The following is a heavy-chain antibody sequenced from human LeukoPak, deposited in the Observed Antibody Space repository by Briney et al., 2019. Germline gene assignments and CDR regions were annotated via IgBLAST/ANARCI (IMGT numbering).Heavy chain of an antibody. CDR2: ISGSGGST. J-gene: IGHJ2*01. Sequence: GGSLRLSCAASGFTFSTYAMSWVRQAPGKGLEWVSVISGSGGSTYYADSVKGRFTISRDSSKNTLFLHMNTLRAEDTAIYYCAKDRTVGASYWYFDLWGRGTLVTVSS. CDR1: GFTFSTYA. V-gene: IGHV3-23*01. D-gene: IGHD1-26*01. CDR3: AKDRTVGASYWYFDL.